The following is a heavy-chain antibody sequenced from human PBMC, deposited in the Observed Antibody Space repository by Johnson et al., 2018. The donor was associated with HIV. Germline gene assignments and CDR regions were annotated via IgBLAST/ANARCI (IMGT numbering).Heavy chain of an antibody. Sequence: QMLLVESGGGLVKPGGSLRLSCAASGFTFSSYAMHWVRQAPGKGLEWVAVISHDGSNKYYADSVKGRFTISRDNSKNTLYLQMNSLRAEETAVYYCAKDWYNWNDGGGYDAFDIWGQGTMVTVSS. CDR1: GFTFSSYA. J-gene: IGHJ3*02. CDR2: ISHDGSNK. V-gene: IGHV3-30*04. D-gene: IGHD1-1*01. CDR3: AKDWYNWNDGGGYDAFDI.